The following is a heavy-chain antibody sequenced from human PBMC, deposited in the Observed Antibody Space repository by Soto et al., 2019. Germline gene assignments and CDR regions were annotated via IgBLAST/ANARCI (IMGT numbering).Heavy chain of an antibody. D-gene: IGHD6-6*01. Sequence: PGGSLRLSCAASGFTFSSYSMNWVRQAPGKGLEWVSSISSSSYIYYADSVKGRFTISRDNAKSSLYLQMNSLRAEDTAVYYCATGDSGDSSSSGGPDFDYWGQGTLVTVSS. V-gene: IGHV3-21*01. CDR3: ATGDSGDSSSSGGPDFDY. J-gene: IGHJ4*02. CDR2: ISSSSYI. CDR1: GFTFSSYS.